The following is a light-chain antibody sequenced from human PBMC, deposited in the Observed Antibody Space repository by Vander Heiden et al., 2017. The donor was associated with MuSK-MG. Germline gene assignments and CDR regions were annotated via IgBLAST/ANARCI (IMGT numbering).Light chain of an antibody. Sequence: SELTQDPSVSVALGQPVRITCQGDSLRSYYASWYQQKPGQAPVLVIYGKNNRPSGIPDRFSGSSSGNTASLTITGAQAEDEADYYCNSRDSSGNHLVFGGGTKLTVL. J-gene: IGLJ2*01. CDR2: GKN. V-gene: IGLV3-19*01. CDR3: NSRDSSGNHLV. CDR1: SLRSYY.